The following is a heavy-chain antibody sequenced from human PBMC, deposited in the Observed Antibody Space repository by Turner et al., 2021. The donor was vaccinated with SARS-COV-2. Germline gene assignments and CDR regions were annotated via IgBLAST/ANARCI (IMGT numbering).Heavy chain of an antibody. Sequence: QVQLVQSGAEVKKPGSSVTVSCKASGGTFSSYAISWVRQAPGKGLEWVGGIIPIFGAANYAEKFQGRVTITADKSTSTAYMELSSLRSEDTAVYYCARDWERGDNYWGQGTLVTVSS. CDR1: GGTFSSYA. D-gene: IGHD3-16*01. CDR3: ARDWERGDNY. CDR2: IIPIFGAA. J-gene: IGHJ4*02. V-gene: IGHV1-69*06.